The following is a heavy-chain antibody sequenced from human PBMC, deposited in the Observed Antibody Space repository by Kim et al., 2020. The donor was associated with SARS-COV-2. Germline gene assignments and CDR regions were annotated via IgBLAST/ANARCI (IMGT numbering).Heavy chain of an antibody. V-gene: IGHV3-48*03. J-gene: IGHJ6*03. CDR2: ISSSGTAI. Sequence: GGSLRLSCAVSGFTFSSYEMNWVRQAPGKGLEWVSYISSSGTAIYYADSMKGRFSISRDNAKKSLYLQMNSLRAEDTAVYYCARVGVPRAYTGCYPPPDYLDVWGKGTTVTVSS. D-gene: IGHD1-26*01. CDR3: ARVGVPRAYTGCYPPPDYLDV. CDR1: GFTFSSYE.